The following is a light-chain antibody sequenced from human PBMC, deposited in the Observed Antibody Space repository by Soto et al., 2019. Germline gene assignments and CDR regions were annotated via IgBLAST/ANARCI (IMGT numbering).Light chain of an antibody. CDR2: DAS. J-gene: IGKJ5*01. CDR1: RSVSSY. V-gene: IGKV3-11*01. Sequence: EIVLTQSPATLSLSPGERASLSGRASRSVSSYLAWYQQKPGQAPRLLIYDASNRATGIPARFSGSGSGTDFTLTISRLEPEDFAVYYCQQYGSPPITFGQGTRLEIK. CDR3: QQYGSPPIT.